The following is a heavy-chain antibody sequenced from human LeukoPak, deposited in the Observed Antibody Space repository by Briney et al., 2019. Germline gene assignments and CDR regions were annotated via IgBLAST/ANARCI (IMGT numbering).Heavy chain of an antibody. CDR2: IYPGDSDT. J-gene: IGHJ4*02. CDR1: GYSFTSYW. V-gene: IGHV5-51*01. Sequence: GESLKISCKGSGYSFTSYWIGWVRQMPGKGLERMGIIYPGDSDTRYSPSFQGQVTISADKSISTAYLQWSSLKASDTAMYYCASAYSSGWYYFDYWGQGTLVTVSS. CDR3: ASAYSSGWYYFDY. D-gene: IGHD6-19*01.